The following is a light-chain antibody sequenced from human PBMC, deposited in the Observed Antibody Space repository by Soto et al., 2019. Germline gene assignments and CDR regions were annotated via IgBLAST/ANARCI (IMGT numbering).Light chain of an antibody. CDR3: QTWGTGSVV. CDR1: SGHSSYA. CDR2: LNSDGSH. Sequence: QSVLTQSPSASAYLGASVKLTCTLSSGHSSYAIAWHQQQPEKGPRYLMKLNSDGSHSKGDGIPDRFSGSSSGAERYLTISSLQSEDEADYYCQTWGTGSVVFGGGTQLTVL. J-gene: IGLJ2*01. V-gene: IGLV4-69*01.